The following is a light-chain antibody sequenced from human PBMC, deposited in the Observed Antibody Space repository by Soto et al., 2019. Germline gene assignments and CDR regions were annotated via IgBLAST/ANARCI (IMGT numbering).Light chain of an antibody. V-gene: IGKV1-39*01. Sequence: DIQMTQSPSSLSASVGDRVTITCRASQRIYNYLSWFQQKPGTAPKLLFFEASSLQRGVPSRFSGRGSGTDFTLTISSLQPEDFATYYCQQSGSIPNTFGQGTTLEIK. J-gene: IGKJ2*01. CDR1: QRIYNY. CDR2: EAS. CDR3: QQSGSIPNT.